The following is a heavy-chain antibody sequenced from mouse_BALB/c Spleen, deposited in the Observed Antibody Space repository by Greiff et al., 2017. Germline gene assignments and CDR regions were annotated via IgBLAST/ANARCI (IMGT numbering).Heavy chain of an antibody. CDR1: GYTFTSYW. J-gene: IGHJ2*01. Sequence: QVQLQQSGAELARPGASVKLSCKASGYTFTSYWMQWVKQRPGQGLEWIGAIYPGDGDTRYTQKFKGKATLTADKSSSTAYMQLSSLASEDSAVYYCARNYRYQYYFDYWGQGTTLTVSS. D-gene: IGHD2-14*01. CDR3: ARNYRYQYYFDY. V-gene: IGHV1-87*01. CDR2: IYPGDGDT.